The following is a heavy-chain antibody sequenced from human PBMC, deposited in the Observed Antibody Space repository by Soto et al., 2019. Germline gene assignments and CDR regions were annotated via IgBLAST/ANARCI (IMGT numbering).Heavy chain of an antibody. CDR2: IDGDGGTT. V-gene: IGHV3-74*01. J-gene: IGHJ6*03. Sequence: PGGSLRLSCAASGFTFSNYWMHWVRQVPGKGLVWVSRIDGDGGTTIYADSVKGRFTISRDNAKNTLYLQMNSLRVEDTAVYYCSTYSRSTLGGYYYYMDVWGKGTTVTVSS. CDR3: STYSRSTLGGYYYYMDV. D-gene: IGHD6-13*01. CDR1: GFTFSNYW.